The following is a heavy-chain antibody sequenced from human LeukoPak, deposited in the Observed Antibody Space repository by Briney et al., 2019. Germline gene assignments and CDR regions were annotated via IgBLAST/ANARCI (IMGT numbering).Heavy chain of an antibody. J-gene: IGHJ5*02. CDR1: VGTFSSYA. CDR3: ARDQRARGFDP. V-gene: IGHV1-69*13. CDR2: IIPIFGTA. Sequence: ASVKVSCKASVGTFSSYAISWVRQAPGQGLEWMGGIIPIFGTANYAQKFQGRVTITADESTSTAYMELSSLRSEDTAVYYCARDQRARGFDPWGQGTLVTVSS.